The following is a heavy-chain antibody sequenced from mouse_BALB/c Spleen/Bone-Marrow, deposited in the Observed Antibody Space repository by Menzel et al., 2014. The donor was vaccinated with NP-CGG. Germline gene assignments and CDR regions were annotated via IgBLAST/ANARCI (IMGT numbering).Heavy chain of an antibody. J-gene: IGHJ3*01. D-gene: IGHD2-4*01. CDR1: GYIFTSYY. V-gene: IGHV1S56*01. CDR2: IYPGNVNS. CDR3: ARGDYDGAWFTY. Sequence: QVQLQQSGPDLVKPGASVRISCKASGYIFTSYYIHWVKQRPGRGLEWIGWIYPGNVNSNYNEKFKGKATLTADKSSSTAYMQLSSLTSEDSAVYFCARGDYDGAWFTYWGQGTLVTVSA.